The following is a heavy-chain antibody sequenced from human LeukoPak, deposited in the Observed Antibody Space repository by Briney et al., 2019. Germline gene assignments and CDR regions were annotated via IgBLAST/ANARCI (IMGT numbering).Heavy chain of an antibody. Sequence: SETLSLTCTVSSGSVSSSSYYWGWIRQPPGKGLEWIGTIYYSGNTFYNPSLKSRVTISVDTSKNQFSLKLSSVTAADTAVYYCARERWFDPWGQGTLVTVSS. CDR1: SGSVSSSSYY. J-gene: IGHJ5*02. CDR2: IYYSGNT. V-gene: IGHV4-39*02. CDR3: ARERWFDP.